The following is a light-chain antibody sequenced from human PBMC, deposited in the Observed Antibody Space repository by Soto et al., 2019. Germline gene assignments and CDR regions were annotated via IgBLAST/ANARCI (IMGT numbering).Light chain of an antibody. V-gene: IGKV4-1*01. J-gene: IGKJ4*01. CDR1: QSLLSTSNNKNF. CDR2: WAS. Sequence: DIVMTQSPDSLAVSLGERATITCRSSQSLLSTSNNKNFLAWYQQIPGQPPKLLLYWASARESGVPDRLSGRGSGTEFTLSTSSLQPEDGAVYYCQQYYSFPLTFGGGPRWRSN. CDR3: QQYYSFPLT.